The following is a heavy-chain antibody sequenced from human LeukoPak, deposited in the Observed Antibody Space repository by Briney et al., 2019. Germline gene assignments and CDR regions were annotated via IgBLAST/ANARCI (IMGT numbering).Heavy chain of an antibody. Sequence: ASVKVSCKASGGTFSSYAISWVRQAPGQGLEWMGGIIPIFGTANYAQKFQGRVTITTDESTSTAYMELSSLRSEDTAVYYCARVPLRRDYYDSSEGIFDYRGQGTLVTVSS. J-gene: IGHJ4*02. CDR2: IIPIFGTA. V-gene: IGHV1-69*05. CDR3: ARVPLRRDYYDSSEGIFDY. CDR1: GGTFSSYA. D-gene: IGHD3-22*01.